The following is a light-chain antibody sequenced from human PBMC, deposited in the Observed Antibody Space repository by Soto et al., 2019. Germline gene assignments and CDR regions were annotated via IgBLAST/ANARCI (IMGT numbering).Light chain of an antibody. V-gene: IGLV2-14*01. J-gene: IGLJ2*01. CDR1: SSDVGGYNY. CDR3: SSYTSSSTLV. Sequence: QSVLTQHASVSGSPGQSITISCTGTSSDVGGYNYVSWYQQHPGKAPKLMIYEVSNRPSGVSNRFSGSKSGNTASLTISGLQAEDEDDYYCSSYTSSSTLVFGGGTKLTVL. CDR2: EVS.